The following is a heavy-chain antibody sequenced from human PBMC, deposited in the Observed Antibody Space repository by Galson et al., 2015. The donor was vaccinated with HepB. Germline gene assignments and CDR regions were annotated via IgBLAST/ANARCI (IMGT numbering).Heavy chain of an antibody. Sequence: SLRLSCAASGFTVSTYSMNWVRQAPGKGLEWVSSISPTPTYVHYADAVKGRFTISRDNAKNSLFLQMNSLRAEDTAVYYRATAVLSAWYGSYSHYGLDVWGQGTTVTVSS. J-gene: IGHJ6*02. CDR1: GFTVSTYS. V-gene: IGHV3-21*01. CDR2: ISPTPTYV. D-gene: IGHD6-19*01. CDR3: ATAVLSAWYGSYSHYGLDV.